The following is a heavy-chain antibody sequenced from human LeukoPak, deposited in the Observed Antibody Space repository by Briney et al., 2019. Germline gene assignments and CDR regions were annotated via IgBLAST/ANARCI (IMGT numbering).Heavy chain of an antibody. V-gene: IGHV1-18*01. D-gene: IGHD6-13*01. CDR2: ISAYNGNT. J-gene: IGHJ4*02. Sequence: ASVKVSCKASGYTFTSYGTSWVRQAPGQGLEWMGWISAYNGNTNYAQKLQGRVTMTTDTSTSTAYMELRSLRSDDTAVYYCARAISSWYYFDYWGQGTLVTVSS. CDR3: ARAISSWYYFDY. CDR1: GYTFTSYG.